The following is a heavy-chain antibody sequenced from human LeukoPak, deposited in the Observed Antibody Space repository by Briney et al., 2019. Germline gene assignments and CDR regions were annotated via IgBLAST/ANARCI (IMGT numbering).Heavy chain of an antibody. CDR2: IKSKTDGGTT. CDR1: GSTFSNAW. J-gene: IGHJ4*02. V-gene: IGHV3-15*01. D-gene: IGHD3-10*01. Sequence: GGSLRLSCAASGSTFSNAWMSWVRQAPGKGLEWVGRIKSKTDGGTTDYAAPVKGRFTISRDDSKNTLYLQMNSLKTEDTAVYYCTTDLAISMVRGVIIPWGQGTLVTVSS. CDR3: TTDLAISMVRGVIIP.